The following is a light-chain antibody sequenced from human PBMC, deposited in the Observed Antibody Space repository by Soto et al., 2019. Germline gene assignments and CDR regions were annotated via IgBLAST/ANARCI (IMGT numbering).Light chain of an antibody. CDR2: EIS. CDR1: QSLVHNNGNTY. Sequence: IVMTQTPLASPVTLGQPASISCRSSQSLVHNNGNTYLSWLHQRPGQPPRLLIYEISNRFSGVPDRFSGSGAGADFTLRISRVAAEDVGVYYCLQATQFPYTFGQGTKLDIK. V-gene: IGKV2-24*01. J-gene: IGKJ2*01. CDR3: LQATQFPYT.